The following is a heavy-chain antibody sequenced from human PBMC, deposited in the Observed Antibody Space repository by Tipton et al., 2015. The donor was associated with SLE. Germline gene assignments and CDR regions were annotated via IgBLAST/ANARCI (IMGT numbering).Heavy chain of an antibody. J-gene: IGHJ5*02. Sequence: TLSLTCTASGGSIGSSRYYWAWIRQSPGKGLEWIGNIYYSGTTYYNPSLKSRVSISVDTSKNQFSLKLSFVTAADTAVYYCAREDYYDSRGYYRDWFDPWGQGILVTVSS. CDR2: IYYSGTT. CDR3: AREDYYDSRGYYRDWFDP. D-gene: IGHD3-22*01. CDR1: GGSIGSSRYY. V-gene: IGHV4-39*07.